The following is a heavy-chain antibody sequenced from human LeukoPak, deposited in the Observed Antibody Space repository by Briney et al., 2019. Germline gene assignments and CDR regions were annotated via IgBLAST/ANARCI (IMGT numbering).Heavy chain of an antibody. CDR1: GGAITGYY. Sequence: PSETLSLTCTVSGGAITGYYWGWIRLPPGKGLDWIGHLHYGGSTNYNPSLKSRVTISVNTSKNHFSLKLCSVTAADAAVYYCARGYSTSWTYYFDYWGQGALVTVSP. CDR2: LHYGGST. J-gene: IGHJ4*02. V-gene: IGHV4-59*01. CDR3: ARGYSTSWTYYFDY. D-gene: IGHD6-13*01.